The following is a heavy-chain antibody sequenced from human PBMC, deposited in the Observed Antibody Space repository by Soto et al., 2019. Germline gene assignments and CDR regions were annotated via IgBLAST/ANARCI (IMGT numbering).Heavy chain of an antibody. J-gene: IGHJ4*02. D-gene: IGHD4-4*01. CDR3: ARVSVYSTKIDY. CDR1: VGSISSYH. CDR2: INHSGSA. V-gene: IGHV4-34*01. Sequence: SETLSLTCTVSVGSISSYHWSWIRQPPGKGLEWIGEINHSGSANYNPSLKSRVTISVDTSKNQFSLKLSSVTAADTAVYYWARVSVYSTKIDYWGQGTLVTVS.